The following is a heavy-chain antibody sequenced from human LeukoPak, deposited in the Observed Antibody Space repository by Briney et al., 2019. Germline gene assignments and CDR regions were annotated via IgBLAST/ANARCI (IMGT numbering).Heavy chain of an antibody. D-gene: IGHD6-6*01. CDR2: ISYDGSNK. CDR1: GFTFSSYA. CDR3: AGHARGSYLVY. Sequence: GRSLRLSCAASGFTFSSYAMHWVRQAPGKGLEWVAVISYDGSNKYYADSVKGRFTTSRDNARNSLFLQMNSLRAEDTAIYYCAGHARGSYLVYWGQGILVTVST. J-gene: IGHJ4*02. V-gene: IGHV3-30-3*01.